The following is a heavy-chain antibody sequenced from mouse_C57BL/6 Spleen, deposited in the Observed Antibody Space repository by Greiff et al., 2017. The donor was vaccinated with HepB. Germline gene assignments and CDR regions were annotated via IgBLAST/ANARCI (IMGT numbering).Heavy chain of an antibody. CDR1: GYTFTSYW. Sequence: QVQLQQPGAELVMPGASVKLSCKASGYTFTSYWMHWVKQRPGQGLEWIGEIDPSDSYTNYNQKFKGKSTLTVDKSSSTAYIQLSSLTSEDSAVYYCARCGRKLPYAMDYWGQGTSVTVSS. CDR3: ARCGRKLPYAMDY. CDR2: IDPSDSYT. V-gene: IGHV1-69*01. J-gene: IGHJ4*01.